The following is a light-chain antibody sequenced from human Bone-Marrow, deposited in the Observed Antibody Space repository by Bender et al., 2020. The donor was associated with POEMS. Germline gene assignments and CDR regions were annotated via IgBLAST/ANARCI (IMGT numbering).Light chain of an antibody. V-gene: IGLV2-14*02. CDR3: SSYTYSSTLEV. Sequence: QSALTQPPSASGSPGQSVTISCTGTSSDVGSYNLFPWSQQTPGKTAKLMIYEVTSRPSGISAPFSGSKSGNTASLTISGLQAEDEADYYCSSYTYSSTLEVFGTGTKVTVL. J-gene: IGLJ1*01. CDR1: SSDVGSYNL. CDR2: EVT.